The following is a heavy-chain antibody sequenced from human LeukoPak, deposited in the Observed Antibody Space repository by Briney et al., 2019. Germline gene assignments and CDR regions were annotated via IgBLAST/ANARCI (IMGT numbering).Heavy chain of an antibody. CDR1: GGSISSYY. V-gene: IGHV4-59*08. CDR3: ARHSSSWYEDY. CDR2: IYYSGST. D-gene: IGHD6-13*01. Sequence: SETLSLTCIVSGGSISSYYWSWIRQPPGKGLEWIGYIYYSGSTNYNPSLKSRVTISVDTSKNQFSLKLSSVTAADTAVYYCARHSSSWYEDYWGQGTLVTVSS. J-gene: IGHJ4*02.